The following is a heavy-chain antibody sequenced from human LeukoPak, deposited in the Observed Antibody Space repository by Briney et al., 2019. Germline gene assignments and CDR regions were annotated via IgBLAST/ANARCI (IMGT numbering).Heavy chain of an antibody. CDR1: GYTFTGYY. CDR2: INPNSGGT. Sequence: ASVKVSCKASGYTFTGYYMHWVRQAPGQGLEWMGWINPNSGGTNYAQKFQGRVTMTRDTSISTAYMELSRLRSDDTAVYYCARARYCSGGSCYSEFDYWGQGTLVTVSS. D-gene: IGHD2-15*01. V-gene: IGHV1-2*02. CDR3: ARARYCSGGSCYSEFDY. J-gene: IGHJ4*02.